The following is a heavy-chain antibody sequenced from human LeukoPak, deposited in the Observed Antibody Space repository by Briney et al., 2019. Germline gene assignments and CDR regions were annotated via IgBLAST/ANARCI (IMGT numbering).Heavy chain of an antibody. V-gene: IGHV3-23*01. CDR1: GFTFSSYA. J-gene: IGHJ4*02. CDR3: AKDRDYSNFVHYFFDC. CDR2: ISGSGGST. Sequence: GGSLRLSCAASGFTFSSYAMSWVRQAPGKGLEWVSAISGSGGSTYYADSVKGRFTISRDNSKNTLYLQMNSLRAEDTAVYYCAKDRDYSNFVHYFFDCWGQGTLVTVSS. D-gene: IGHD4-11*01.